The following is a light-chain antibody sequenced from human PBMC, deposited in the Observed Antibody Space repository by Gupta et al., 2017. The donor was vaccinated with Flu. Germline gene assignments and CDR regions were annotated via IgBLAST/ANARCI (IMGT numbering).Light chain of an antibody. Sequence: IHITQSPSSLSASVGDRVTITCRASQKISSYLNWYQRKPSKAPNLLIYAASTLQTGVPARFSGSGSGTNFTLTISSLQSEDFATYYCQQYYSRPPGTFGQGTKLEIK. CDR1: QKISSY. J-gene: IGKJ2*01. CDR3: QQYYSRPPGT. CDR2: AAS. V-gene: IGKV1-39*01.